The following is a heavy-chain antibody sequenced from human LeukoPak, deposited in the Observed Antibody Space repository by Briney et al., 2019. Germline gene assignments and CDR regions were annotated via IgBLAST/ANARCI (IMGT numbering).Heavy chain of an antibody. CDR1: GGTFSSYA. V-gene: IGHV1-46*01. CDR3: ARTAGRTFDY. J-gene: IGHJ4*02. D-gene: IGHD6-6*01. Sequence: ASVKVSCKASGGTFSSYAISWVRQAPGQGLEWMGIINPSGGSTSYAQKFQGRVTMTRDTSTSTVYMELSSLRSEDTAVYYCARTAGRTFDYWGQGTLVTVSS. CDR2: INPSGGST.